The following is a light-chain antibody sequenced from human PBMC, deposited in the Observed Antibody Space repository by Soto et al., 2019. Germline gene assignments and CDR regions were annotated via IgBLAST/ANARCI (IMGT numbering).Light chain of an antibody. CDR3: CSFARSSTSYV. Sequence: QSALTQPASVSGSPGQSITISCTGTSSDVGSSNLVSWYQQHPGKAPKLIIYEATRRPSGVSGRFSASMSGNTASLTISGLQAEDEADYYCCSFARSSTSYVFGTGTKLTVL. V-gene: IGLV2-23*01. CDR1: SSDVGSSNL. CDR2: EAT. J-gene: IGLJ1*01.